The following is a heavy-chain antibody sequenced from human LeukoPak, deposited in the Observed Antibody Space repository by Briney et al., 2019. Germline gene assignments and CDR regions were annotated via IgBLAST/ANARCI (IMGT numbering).Heavy chain of an antibody. CDR1: GFIFSSYH. V-gene: IGHV3-48*02. Sequence: PGGSLRLSCAASGFIFSSYHMNWVRQAPGKGLEWVSYISSSSSTIHYADFVKGRFTISRDNAKNSLYLQMNSLRDEDTAVYYCADLEGWRGYWGQGTLVTVSS. J-gene: IGHJ4*02. D-gene: IGHD3-3*01. CDR3: ADLEGWRGY. CDR2: ISSSSSTI.